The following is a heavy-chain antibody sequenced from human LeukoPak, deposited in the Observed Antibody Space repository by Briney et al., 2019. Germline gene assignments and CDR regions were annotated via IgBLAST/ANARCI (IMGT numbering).Heavy chain of an antibody. CDR3: ARHKYPSPVRGDFDY. D-gene: IGHD2-2*01. V-gene: IGHV4-39*01. J-gene: IGHJ4*02. CDR1: GGSISISSYF. Sequence: SETLSLTCTVSGGSISISSYFWGWMRQPPGKGLEWIGTIYYSGSTYYNPSLKSRVTISVDTSKNQFSLKLSSVTAADTAVYYCARHKYPSPVRGDFDYWGQGTLVTVSS. CDR2: IYYSGST.